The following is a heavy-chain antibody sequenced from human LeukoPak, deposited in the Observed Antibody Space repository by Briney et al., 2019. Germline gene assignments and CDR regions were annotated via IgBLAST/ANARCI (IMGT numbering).Heavy chain of an antibody. Sequence: ASVKVSCKASGYTFTSYYMHWVRQAPGQGLEWMGIINPSGGSTSYAQKFQGRVTMTRDTSTSTVYMELSSLRSEDTAVYYCARDGGSGHANWYFDLWGRGTLVTVSS. J-gene: IGHJ2*01. V-gene: IGHV1-46*01. CDR3: ARDGGSGHANWYFDL. CDR2: INPSGGST. D-gene: IGHD5-12*01. CDR1: GYTFTSYY.